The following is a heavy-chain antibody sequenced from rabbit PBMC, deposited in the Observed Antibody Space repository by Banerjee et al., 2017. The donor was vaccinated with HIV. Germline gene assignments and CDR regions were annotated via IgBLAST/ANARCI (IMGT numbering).Heavy chain of an antibody. J-gene: IGHJ6*01. CDR2: IYTDSGNT. CDR3: ATKVGGGSGWIYGIDL. V-gene: IGHV1S43*01. Sequence: QSLEESGGGLVKPGASLTLTCKASGFSFSSGYDMCWVRQAPGKGLEWIGCIYTDSGNTYYASWAKGRFTISRSTSLNTVDLQMTSLTAADTAIYFCATKVGGGSGWIYGIDLWGPGTLVTVS. D-gene: IGHD1-1*01. CDR1: GFSFSSGYD.